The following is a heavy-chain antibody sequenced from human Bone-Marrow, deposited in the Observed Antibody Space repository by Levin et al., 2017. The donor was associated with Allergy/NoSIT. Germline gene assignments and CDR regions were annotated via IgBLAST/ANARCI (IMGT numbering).Heavy chain of an antibody. D-gene: IGHD5-18*01. V-gene: IGHV3-23*01. CDR2: ITGSGGAT. Sequence: GGSLRLSCAASEFSFNKYGMSWVRQAPGRGLEWVSCITGSGGATYYVDSVKGRFTISRDNSKNTLYLQMNSLSAEYTATYYCAKGPGYMCGYWFDSWGQGTLITVSS. CDR1: EFSFNKYG. J-gene: IGHJ5*01. CDR3: AKGPGYMCGYWFDS.